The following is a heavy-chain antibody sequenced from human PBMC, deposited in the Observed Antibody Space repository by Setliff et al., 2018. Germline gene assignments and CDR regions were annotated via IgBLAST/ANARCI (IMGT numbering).Heavy chain of an antibody. Sequence: SETLSLTCTVSGASITSGVYYWAWIRQPPGKGLEWIGRIYHRGDTYYNASLKSRLTISVDTSKNQVSLNLRSVTAADTAVYYCARTGTYRYFDYWGQGTQVTVS. CDR3: ARTGTYRYFDY. V-gene: IGHV4-39*01. D-gene: IGHD1-1*01. CDR1: GASITSGVYY. J-gene: IGHJ4*02. CDR2: IYHRGDT.